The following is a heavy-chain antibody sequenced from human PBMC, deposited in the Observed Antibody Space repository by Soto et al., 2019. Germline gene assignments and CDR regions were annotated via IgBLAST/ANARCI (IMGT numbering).Heavy chain of an antibody. CDR1: GFTFGSNW. Sequence: LRLSCAASGFTFGSNWMSWVRQAPGKGLEWVANIKRDGSEKYYVDSVKGRFTISRDNAKNTLYLQMNSLRADDTAVYYCASLEWESSGYADYWGQGTQVTVSS. D-gene: IGHD5-12*01. J-gene: IGHJ4*02. CDR3: ASLEWESSGYADY. V-gene: IGHV3-7*03. CDR2: IKRDGSEK.